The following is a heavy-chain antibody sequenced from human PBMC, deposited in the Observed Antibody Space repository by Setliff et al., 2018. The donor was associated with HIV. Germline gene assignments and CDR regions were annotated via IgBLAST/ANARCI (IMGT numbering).Heavy chain of an antibody. V-gene: IGHV3-15*01. CDR2: IKSKTDGAAT. D-gene: IGHD3-3*01. J-gene: IGHJ5*02. CDR1: GITFKNAW. Sequence: GGSLRLSCTASGITFKNAWMSWVRQAPGKGLEWVGRIKSKTDGAATDFAAPVNGRFIISRDDSKNTLYLQMNSLKTEDTAVYYCSTGWRAWGQGTLVTVSS. CDR3: STGWRA.